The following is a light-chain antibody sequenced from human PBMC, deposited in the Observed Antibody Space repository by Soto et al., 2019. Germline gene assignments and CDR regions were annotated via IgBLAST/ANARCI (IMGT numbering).Light chain of an antibody. Sequence: DVVMTQSPLSLPVTLGQPASISCRSSQSLVYSDGNTYLNWFQQRPGQSPRRLLYKVSNRDSGDPGSFSGRGSGTDFTLEISRLEAEYGGVYYGVQGSCWHAWAFSQGTKVEIK. CDR3: VQGSCWHAWA. CDR2: KVS. J-gene: IGKJ1*01. CDR1: QSLVYSDGNTY. V-gene: IGKV2-30*01.